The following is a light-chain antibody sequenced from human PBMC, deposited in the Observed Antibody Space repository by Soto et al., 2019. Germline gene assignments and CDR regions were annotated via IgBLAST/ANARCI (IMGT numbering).Light chain of an antibody. J-gene: IGKJ4*01. V-gene: IGKV3-15*01. CDR1: QSVGNN. Sequence: EIVMTQSPATLSVSPGERATLSCRASQSVGNNLAWYQQRPGQAPRLLIYDASSRATGVQARFSGSGSGTEFTLTITSLQSEDFAIYYCQQYNKWPPVTFGGGTKVDIK. CDR3: QQYNKWPPVT. CDR2: DAS.